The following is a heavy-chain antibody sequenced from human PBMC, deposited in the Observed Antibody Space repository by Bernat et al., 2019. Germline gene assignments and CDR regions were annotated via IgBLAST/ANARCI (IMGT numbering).Heavy chain of an antibody. J-gene: IGHJ4*02. Sequence: LVESGGGVVRPGGSLRLSCAASGFQLTDAWVSWVRQAPGKGLEWVANIKRKIDGETIDYAAPVKGRFSISRDDSKNTAFLQMNSLKTEDTAVYFCTTGYGSDWYGWGQGTLVTVSS. CDR2: IKRKIDGETI. CDR1: GFQLTDAW. D-gene: IGHD6-13*01. CDR3: TTGYGSDWYG. V-gene: IGHV3-15*01.